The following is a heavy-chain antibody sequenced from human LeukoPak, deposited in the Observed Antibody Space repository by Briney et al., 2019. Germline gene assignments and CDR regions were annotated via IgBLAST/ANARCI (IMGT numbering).Heavy chain of an antibody. CDR2: IYYSGST. CDR3: AREGEVREMTT. J-gene: IGHJ4*02. D-gene: IGHD5-24*01. CDR1: GGSISSGGYY. Sequence: PSQTLSLTCTVSGGSISSGGYYWSWIRQHPGTGLEWIGYIYYSGSTYYNLSLKSRVTISVDTSKNQFSLKLSSVTAADTAVYYCAREGEVREMTTWGQGTLVTVSS. V-gene: IGHV4-31*03.